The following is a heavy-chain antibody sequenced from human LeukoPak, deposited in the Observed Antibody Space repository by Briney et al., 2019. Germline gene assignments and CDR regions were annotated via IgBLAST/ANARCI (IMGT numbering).Heavy chain of an antibody. J-gene: IGHJ4*02. CDR2: NYYSGST. Sequence: PSETLSLTCTVSGGSISSYYWSWIRQPPGKGLEWIGYNYYSGSTNYNPSLKSRVTISVDTSKIQFSLKLSSVTAADTAVYYCARVELSLRYFDYWGQGTLVTVSS. D-gene: IGHD3-16*01. V-gene: IGHV4-59*12. CDR3: ARVELSLRYFDY. CDR1: GGSISSYY.